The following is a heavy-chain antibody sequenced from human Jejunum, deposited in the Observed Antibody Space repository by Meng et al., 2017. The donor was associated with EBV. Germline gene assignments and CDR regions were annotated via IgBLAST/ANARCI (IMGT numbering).Heavy chain of an antibody. J-gene: IGHJ4*02. CDR1: GFALSANGVG. CDR2: IYWDDSR. CDR3: AHKGSGSYPLDY. Sequence: TPVNESGPTLVKPTPPLTLTRTFSGFALSANGVGVAWIRQPPGKALEWLAVIYWDDSRLYSPSLRSRLTITKDTSKNQVVLIMTNMDPVDTATYYCAHKGSGSYPLDYWGQGTLVTVSS. D-gene: IGHD1-26*01. V-gene: IGHV2-5*02.